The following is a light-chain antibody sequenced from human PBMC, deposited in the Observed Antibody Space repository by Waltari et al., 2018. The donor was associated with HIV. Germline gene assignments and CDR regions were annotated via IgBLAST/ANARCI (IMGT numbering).Light chain of an antibody. Sequence: QSVLTQPPSVSAAPGQKVTISCSGASSNIGNNYVSWYQQHPGKAPKLMIYDVSKRPSGVSNRFSGSKSGNTASLTISGLQAEDEADYYCSSYTSSSTVVFGGGTKLTVL. CDR3: SSYTSSSTVV. CDR2: DVS. CDR1: SSNIGNNY. J-gene: IGLJ2*01. V-gene: IGLV2-14*01.